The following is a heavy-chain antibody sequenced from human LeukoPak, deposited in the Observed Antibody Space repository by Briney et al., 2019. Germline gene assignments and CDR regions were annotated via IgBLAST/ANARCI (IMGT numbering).Heavy chain of an antibody. CDR2: IYPCSGDT. CDR1: GYTFTGYY. Sequence: ASVTVSCKASGYTFTGYYIHWVRQAPGQGLEWMGWIYPCSGDTNYAQNFQGRVTMTRDTSISTAYMELSSLKSDDAAVYYCARDRNSDSPLDIWGQGTMLTVSS. V-gene: IGHV1-2*02. D-gene: IGHD2/OR15-2a*01. CDR3: ARDRNSDSPLDI. J-gene: IGHJ3*02.